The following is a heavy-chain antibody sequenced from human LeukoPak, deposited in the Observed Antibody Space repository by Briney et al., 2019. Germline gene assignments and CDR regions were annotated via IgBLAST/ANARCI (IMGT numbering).Heavy chain of an antibody. CDR2: INPNSGAT. V-gene: IGHV1-2*02. J-gene: IGHJ4*02. D-gene: IGHD2-15*01. CDR1: GYTFTGYY. CDR3: ARFLGYCSGGSCDFDY. Sequence: SVPVSCKASGYTFTGYYMHWVRQAPGQGLEWMGWINPNSGATKYAQKFQGRVTMTRDTYISTAYMELSSLKSDDTAVYYCARFLGYCSGGSCDFDYWGQGTLV.